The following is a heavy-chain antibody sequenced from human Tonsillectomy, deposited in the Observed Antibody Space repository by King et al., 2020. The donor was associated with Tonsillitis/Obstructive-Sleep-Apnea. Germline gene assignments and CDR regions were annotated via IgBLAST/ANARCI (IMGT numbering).Heavy chain of an antibody. CDR2: ISHDGTEK. Sequence: VQLVESGGGVVQPGRSLRLSCAASGFTFTSYAMHWVRQAPGKGLEWVALISHDGTEKYYADSVKGRFTISRDNSESTLYLLMNSLRAEDTAVYYCAREGVVEPVAIQGDNWKYSYYHYSYMDVWGKGTTVTVSS. V-gene: IGHV3-30*04. CDR1: GFTFTSYA. D-gene: IGHD2-2*02. CDR3: AREGVVEPVAIQGDNWKYSYYHYSYMDV. J-gene: IGHJ6*03.